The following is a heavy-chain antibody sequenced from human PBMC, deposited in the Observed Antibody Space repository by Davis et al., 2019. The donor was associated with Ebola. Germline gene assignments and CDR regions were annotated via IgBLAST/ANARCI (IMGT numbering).Heavy chain of an antibody. CDR1: GFTFSSYG. CDR3: AKGDCTGGVCPGMDV. V-gene: IGHV3-30*18. J-gene: IGHJ6*02. Sequence: GESLKISCAASGFTFSSYGMHWVRQAPGKGLEWVAVISYDGSNKYYADSVKGRFTISRDNSKNTLYLQMNSLRAEDTAVYYCAKGDCTGGVCPGMDVWGQGTTVTVSS. CDR2: ISYDGSNK. D-gene: IGHD2-8*02.